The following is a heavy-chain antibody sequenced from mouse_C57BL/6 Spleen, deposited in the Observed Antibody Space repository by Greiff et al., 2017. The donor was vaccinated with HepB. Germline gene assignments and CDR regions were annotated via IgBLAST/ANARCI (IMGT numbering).Heavy chain of an antibody. CDR1: GFTFTDYY. V-gene: IGHV7-3*01. Sequence: EVQLVESGGGLVQPGGSLSLSCAASGFTFTDYYMSWVRQPPGKALEWLGFIRNKANGYTTEYSASVKGRFTIYRDNSQSILYLQMNALRAEDSATYYCARYMNMARGYGMDYWGQGTSVTVSS. CDR2: IRNKANGYTT. J-gene: IGHJ4*01. D-gene: IGHD3-3*01. CDR3: ARYMNMARGYGMDY.